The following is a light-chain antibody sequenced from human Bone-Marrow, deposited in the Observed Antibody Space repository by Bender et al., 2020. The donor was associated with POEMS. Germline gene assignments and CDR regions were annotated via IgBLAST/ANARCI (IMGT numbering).Light chain of an antibody. V-gene: IGLV3-1*01. Sequence: SYELTQPPSVSVSPGQTASITCSGDKLGDKYASWYQQKPGQSPVLVIYQDPVQDIKRPSGIPERFSGSNSGNTATLTISGTQAIDEADYYCQAWDSSTAVVFGGGTKLTVL. CDR1: KLGDKY. CDR3: QAWDSSTAVV. CDR2: QDI. J-gene: IGLJ2*01.